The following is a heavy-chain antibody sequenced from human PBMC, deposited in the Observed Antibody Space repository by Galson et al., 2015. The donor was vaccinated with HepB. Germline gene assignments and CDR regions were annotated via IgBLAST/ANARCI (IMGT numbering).Heavy chain of an antibody. CDR1: GFTFSNFG. CDR2: IRYDGSNK. Sequence: SLRLSCAASGFTFSNFGMHWARQAPGKGLEWVAFIRYDGSNKYYPDSVKGRFTISRDNSKNTLYLQMNSLRPEDSAMYYCAKDRYYGDYFDYWGQGALVTVSS. D-gene: IGHD4-17*01. J-gene: IGHJ4*02. CDR3: AKDRYYGDYFDY. V-gene: IGHV3-30*02.